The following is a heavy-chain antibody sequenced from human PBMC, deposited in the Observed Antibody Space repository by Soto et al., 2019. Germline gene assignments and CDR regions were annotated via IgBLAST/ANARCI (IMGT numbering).Heavy chain of an antibody. CDR3: AREGSSSSSWNNWFDP. J-gene: IGHJ5*02. CDR2: IIPIFGTA. CDR1: GGTFSSYT. V-gene: IGHV1-69*13. Sequence: SVKVSCKASGGTFSSYTISWVRQAPGQGLEWMGGIIPIFGTANYAQKFQGRVTITADESTSTAYMELSSLRSEDTAVYYCAREGSSSSSWNNWFDPWGKGTLVTVYS. D-gene: IGHD6-13*01.